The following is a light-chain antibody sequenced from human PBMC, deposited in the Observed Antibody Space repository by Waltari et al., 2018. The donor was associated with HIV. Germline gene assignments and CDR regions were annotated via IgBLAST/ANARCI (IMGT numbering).Light chain of an antibody. CDR3: QAWDRSVV. Sequence: SYELTQPPSVSVSPGHTAPIPYSGDQLGVKSLFRYQQRPGQPPVLVMYQDSKRPSGIPERFSGSNSGNTATLTITGTQSMDEADYYCQAWDRSVVFGGGTKLTVL. CDR1: QLGVKS. V-gene: IGLV3-1*01. J-gene: IGLJ2*01. CDR2: QDS.